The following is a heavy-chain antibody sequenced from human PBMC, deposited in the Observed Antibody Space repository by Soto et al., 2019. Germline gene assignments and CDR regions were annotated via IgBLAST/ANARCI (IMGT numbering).Heavy chain of an antibody. CDR2: IYSGGST. CDR1: GFTVSSNY. D-gene: IGHD2-2*01. CDR3: ARDRRDCSSTSCYYYYYYYMDV. Sequence: EVQLVESGGSLVQPGGSLRLSCAASGFTVSSNYMSWVRQAPGKGLEWVSVIYSGGSTYYADSVKGRFTISRDNSKNTLYLQMNSLRAEDTAVYYCARDRRDCSSTSCYYYYYYYMDVWGKGTTVTVSS. J-gene: IGHJ6*03. V-gene: IGHV3-66*01.